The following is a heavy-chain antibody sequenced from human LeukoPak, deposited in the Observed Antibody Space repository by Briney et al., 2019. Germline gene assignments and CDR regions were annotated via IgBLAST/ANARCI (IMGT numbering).Heavy chain of an antibody. V-gene: IGHV3-30*05. J-gene: IGHJ4*02. D-gene: IGHD2-21*02. CDR2: ISYDGSNK. CDR3: AREDCGGDCYPAN. CDR1: GFTFSSYG. Sequence: PGRSLRLSCAASGFTFSSYGMHWVRQAPGKGLEWVAVISYDGSNKYYADSVKGRFTISRDNSKNTLYLQMNSLRAEDTAVYYCAREDCGGDCYPANWGQGTLVTVSS.